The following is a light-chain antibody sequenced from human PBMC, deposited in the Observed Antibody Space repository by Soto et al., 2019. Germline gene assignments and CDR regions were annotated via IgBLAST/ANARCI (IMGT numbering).Light chain of an antibody. J-gene: IGKJ1*01. CDR2: GAS. CDR1: QSVKSNY. CDR3: QQYGSSPLT. V-gene: IGKV3-20*01. Sequence: IVLTQSPGTLSLSPGDRATLSCRASQSVKSNYVAWYQQRPGQAPRLLIYGASTRATGIPERFSGSGSGPDFTPTISRLEPEDFAVFYCQQYGSSPLTFGQGTKVEIK.